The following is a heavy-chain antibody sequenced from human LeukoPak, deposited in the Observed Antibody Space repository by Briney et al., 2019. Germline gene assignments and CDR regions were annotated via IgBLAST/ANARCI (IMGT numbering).Heavy chain of an antibody. CDR1: GLTFSNYW. Sequence: PGGSLRLSCAASGLTFSNYWMHWVRQVPGKGPVWVSHITNDGNDMTYADFVKGRFTISRDNAKNTLYLQMNSLGAEDTAVYYCVRASGLGPTWGQGTLVTVSS. D-gene: IGHD3/OR15-3a*01. CDR2: ITNDGNDM. J-gene: IGHJ5*02. V-gene: IGHV3-74*01. CDR3: VRASGLGPT.